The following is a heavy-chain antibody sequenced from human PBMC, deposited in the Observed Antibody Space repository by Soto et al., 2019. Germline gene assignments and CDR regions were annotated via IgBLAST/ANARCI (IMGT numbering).Heavy chain of an antibody. CDR3: ASSYGSGYRAFDY. V-gene: IGHV1-69*02. CDR2: INPILSMS. J-gene: IGHJ4*02. D-gene: IGHD3-10*01. Sequence: SVKVSCKASGDTFTFYSINWVRQAPGLGLEWMGRINPILSMSNYAQRFQGRVTMTADKSTSTAYMELSSLRSEDTAIYYCASSYGSGYRAFDYWGQGTLVTVSS. CDR1: GDTFTFYS.